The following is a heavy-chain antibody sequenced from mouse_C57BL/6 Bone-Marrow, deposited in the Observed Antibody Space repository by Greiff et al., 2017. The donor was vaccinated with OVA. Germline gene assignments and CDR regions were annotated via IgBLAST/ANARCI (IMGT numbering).Heavy chain of an antibody. CDR1: GFTFSDYG. CDR2: ISSGSSTI. J-gene: IGHJ2*01. CDR3: ARPYDYELYFDY. D-gene: IGHD2-4*01. Sequence: EVKLQESGGGLVKPGGSLKLSCAASGFTFSDYGMHWVRQAPEKGLEWVAYISSGSSTIYYADTVKGRFTLSRDTAKNTLFLQMTSLRSEDTAMYYCARPYDYELYFDYWGQGTTLTVSS. V-gene: IGHV5-17*01.